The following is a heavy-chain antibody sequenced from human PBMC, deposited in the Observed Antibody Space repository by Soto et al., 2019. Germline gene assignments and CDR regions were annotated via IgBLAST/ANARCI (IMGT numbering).Heavy chain of an antibody. D-gene: IGHD2-15*01. CDR3: AKDMNSAPES. CDR2: IKTDGSIT. V-gene: IGHV3-74*01. CDR1: GFTFSSYW. J-gene: IGHJ5*02. Sequence: EVQLVESGGGLVQPGGALRLSCAAAGFTFSSYWMYWVRQAPGKGLVWVSRIKTDGSITSYADSVKGRFTVSRDNARDMVYLQMNSLSDEDTAVYYGAKDMNSAPESWGQGTLVTVSS.